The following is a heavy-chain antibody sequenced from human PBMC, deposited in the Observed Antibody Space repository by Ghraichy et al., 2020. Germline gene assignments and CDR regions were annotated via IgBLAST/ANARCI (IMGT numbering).Heavy chain of an antibody. CDR2: ISGSGDST. V-gene: IGHV3-23*01. D-gene: IGHD3-10*01. Sequence: LSLTCAASGFTFSSYAMAWVRQTPGKGLEWVSVISGSGDSTYYADSVKGRFTIARDNSKNTLYLQVNSLRAEDTALYYCAKDERGYYESGNYGWFDPWGQGTLVTVSS. CDR1: GFTFSSYA. J-gene: IGHJ5*02. CDR3: AKDERGYYESGNYGWFDP.